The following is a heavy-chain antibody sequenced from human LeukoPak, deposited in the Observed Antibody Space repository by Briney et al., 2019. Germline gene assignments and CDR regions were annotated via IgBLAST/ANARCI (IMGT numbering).Heavy chain of an antibody. V-gene: IGHV3-74*01. CDR1: GFTFSNYA. CDR3: ARASDSSGYYDF. J-gene: IGHJ4*02. D-gene: IGHD3-22*01. CDR2: INSDGSFT. Sequence: GGSLRLSCSASGFTFSNYAMHWVRQAPGKGLVWVSRINSDGSFTFYAGSVKGRFTISRDNAKNTVFLQMNSLRAEDTAVYYCARASDSSGYYDFWGQGTLVTVSS.